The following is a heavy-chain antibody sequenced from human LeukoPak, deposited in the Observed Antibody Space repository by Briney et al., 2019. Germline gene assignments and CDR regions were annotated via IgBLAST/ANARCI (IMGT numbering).Heavy chain of an antibody. J-gene: IGHJ6*04. Sequence: GGSLRLSCAASGFTFSSYSMNWVRQAPGKGLEWVSSISSSSSYIYYADSVKGRFTISRDNAKNSLYLQMNSLRAEDTAVYYCVKPDRLNYYDSGRQYYYYYLDVWGKGTTVIVSS. CDR1: GFTFSSYS. D-gene: IGHD3-10*01. CDR3: VKPDRLNYYDSGRQYYYYYLDV. CDR2: ISSSSSYI. V-gene: IGHV3-21*01.